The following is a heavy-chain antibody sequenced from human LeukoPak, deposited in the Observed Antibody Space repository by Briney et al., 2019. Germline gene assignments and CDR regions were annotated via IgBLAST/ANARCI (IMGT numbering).Heavy chain of an antibody. CDR3: ARVGREMVRGVHNYYMDV. CDR1: GASVSSYY. J-gene: IGHJ6*03. D-gene: IGHD3-10*01. Sequence: SETLSLTCTVSGASVSSYYWSWIRQAAGKGLEWIGRIYTNGNTNYNPSLKSRVTISVDTSKNQFSLKLSSVTAADTAVYYCARVGREMVRGVHNYYMDVWGKGTTVTVSS. V-gene: IGHV4-4*07. CDR2: IYTNGNT.